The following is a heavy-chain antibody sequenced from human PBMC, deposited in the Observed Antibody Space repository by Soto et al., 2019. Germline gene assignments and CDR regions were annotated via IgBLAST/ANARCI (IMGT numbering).Heavy chain of an antibody. CDR3: ATQISGSYRLGAFDI. CDR1: GFAFSSYS. V-gene: IGHV3-48*02. Sequence: PGGSLRLSCAASGFAFSSYSMNWVRQAPGKGLEWVSYISSSSSTIYYADSVKGRFTISRDNAKNSLYLQMNSLRDEDTAVYYCATQISGSYRLGAFDIWGQGTMVTVS. CDR2: ISSSSSTI. D-gene: IGHD3-16*02. J-gene: IGHJ3*02.